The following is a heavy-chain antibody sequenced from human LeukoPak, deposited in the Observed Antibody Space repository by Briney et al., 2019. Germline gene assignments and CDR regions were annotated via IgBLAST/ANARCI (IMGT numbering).Heavy chain of an antibody. D-gene: IGHD3-10*02. V-gene: IGHV3-66*01. CDR2: IYSDNT. Sequence: GGSLRLSCTVSGFTVSTNSMSWVRQAPGKGLEWVSFIYSDNTHYSDSVKGRFTISRDNSKNSLYLQMNSLRAEDTAVYYCAELGITMIGGVWGKGTTVTVSS. J-gene: IGHJ6*04. CDR1: GFTVSTNS. CDR3: AELGITMIGGV.